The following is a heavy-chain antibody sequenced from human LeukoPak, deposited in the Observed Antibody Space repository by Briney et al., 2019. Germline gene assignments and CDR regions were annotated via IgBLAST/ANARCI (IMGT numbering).Heavy chain of an antibody. V-gene: IGHV3-48*03. D-gene: IGHD3-22*01. CDR3: AKGPYDSSGYPSDY. CDR2: ISISGTTI. J-gene: IGHJ4*02. CDR1: GFTFSDYE. Sequence: GGSLRLSCAASGFTFSDYEMNWVRQAPGKGLEWLSHISISGTTIHYADSVKGQFTISRDNSKNTLYLQMNSLRAEDTAVYYCAKGPYDSSGYPSDYWGQGTLVTVSS.